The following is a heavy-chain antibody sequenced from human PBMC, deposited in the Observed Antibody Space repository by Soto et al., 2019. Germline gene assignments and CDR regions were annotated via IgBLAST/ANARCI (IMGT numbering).Heavy chain of an antibody. Sequence: QVQLVESGGGVVQPGRSLRLSCAASGFTFSSYAMHWVRQAPGKGLEWVAVISYDGSNKYYADSVKGRFTISRDNSKNTLYLQMNSLRAEDTAVYYCARSYYYGSGSTWYYYYGMDVWGQGTTVTVSS. CDR2: ISYDGSNK. CDR1: GFTFSSYA. CDR3: ARSYYYGSGSTWYYYYGMDV. D-gene: IGHD3-10*01. J-gene: IGHJ6*02. V-gene: IGHV3-30-3*01.